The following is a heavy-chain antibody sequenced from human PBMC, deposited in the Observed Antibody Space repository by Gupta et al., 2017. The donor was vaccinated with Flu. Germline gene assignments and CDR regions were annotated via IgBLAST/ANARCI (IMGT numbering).Heavy chain of an antibody. CDR2: ISPDGGAP. Sequence: EVQLVESWGGMVQPGGSLRLSCAASGFTFGTHDMNWVRPAPGKEQEGVASISPDGGAPAYVDSVRCRFTFSRDNTENSIYLQMNSLTAEDTAVYYCARAESLGHRYCDYWGQGALVTVSS. CDR3: ARAESLGHRYCDY. CDR1: GFTFGTHD. J-gene: IGHJ4*02. D-gene: IGHD5-18*01. V-gene: IGHV3-7*01.